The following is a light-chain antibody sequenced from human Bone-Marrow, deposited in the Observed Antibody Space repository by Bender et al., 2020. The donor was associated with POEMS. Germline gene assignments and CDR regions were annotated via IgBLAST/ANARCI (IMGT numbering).Light chain of an antibody. Sequence: QSALTQPASVSGSPGQSITISCTGTSSDVGNYNLVSWYQHHPGKVPKVVVYEGGRRPSGVSGRFSGSKSGDAASLTISGLQAEDEADYYCCSYTSTHTWVFGGGTKLTVL. J-gene: IGLJ2*01. CDR1: SSDVGNYNL. CDR2: EGG. V-gene: IGLV2-23*01. CDR3: CSYTSTHTWV.